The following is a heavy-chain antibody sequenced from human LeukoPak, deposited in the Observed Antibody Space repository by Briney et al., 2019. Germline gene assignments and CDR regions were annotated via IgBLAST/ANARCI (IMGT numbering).Heavy chain of an antibody. CDR2: IIPIFGTA. Sequence: SVKVSCKASGGTFSSYAISWVRQAPGQGLEWTGGIIPIFGTANYAQKFQGRVTITTDESTSTAYMELSSLRSEDTAVYYCARVITMVRGVIKYWFDPWGQGTLVTDSS. CDR3: ARVITMVRGVIKYWFDP. CDR1: GGTFSSYA. V-gene: IGHV1-69*05. D-gene: IGHD3-10*01. J-gene: IGHJ5*02.